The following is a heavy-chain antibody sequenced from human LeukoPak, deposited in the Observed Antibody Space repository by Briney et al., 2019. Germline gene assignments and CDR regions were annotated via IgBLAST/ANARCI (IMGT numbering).Heavy chain of an antibody. CDR2: IYHSGST. CDR3: ARDGGSDILTGHGDFGHDY. V-gene: IGHV4-38-2*02. Sequence: SETLSRTCAVSGYSISSGYYWGWIRQPPGKGLEWIGSIYHSGSTYYNPSLKSRVTISVDTSKNQFSLKLSSVTAADTAVYYCARDGGSDILTGHGDFGHDYWGQGTLVTVSS. CDR1: GYSISSGYY. J-gene: IGHJ4*02. D-gene: IGHD3-9*01.